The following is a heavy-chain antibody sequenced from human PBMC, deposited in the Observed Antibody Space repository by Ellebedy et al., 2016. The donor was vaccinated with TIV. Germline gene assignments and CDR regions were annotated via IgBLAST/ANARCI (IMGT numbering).Heavy chain of an antibody. CDR1: GFSFRSYG. D-gene: IGHD5-24*01. Sequence: GGSLRLXXAASGFSFRSYGMHWVRQVPGKGLEWLAVISYDGSHKYYVDSVKGRFTISRDNSKNSLYLQMTSLRTEDTAVYYCARWLQSYFDYWGQGTLVTVSS. J-gene: IGHJ4*02. CDR2: ISYDGSHK. CDR3: ARWLQSYFDY. V-gene: IGHV3-30*03.